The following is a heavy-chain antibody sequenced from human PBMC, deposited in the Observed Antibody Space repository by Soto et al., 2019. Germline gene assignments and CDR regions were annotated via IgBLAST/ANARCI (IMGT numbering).Heavy chain of an antibody. J-gene: IGHJ4*02. V-gene: IGHV3-74*01. D-gene: IGHD2-2*01. CDR1: GFTFSTYW. CDR3: TNGPPIYCSSPSCYASPFDN. Sequence: GESLKISCAASGFTFSTYWIHWVRQAPGKGLVWVSRLNSDGSSATYADSVKGRFTISRDNAKNTLYLQMNSLRAEDTAVYYCTNGPPIYCSSPSCYASPFDNWGQGTLVTVSS. CDR2: LNSDGSSA.